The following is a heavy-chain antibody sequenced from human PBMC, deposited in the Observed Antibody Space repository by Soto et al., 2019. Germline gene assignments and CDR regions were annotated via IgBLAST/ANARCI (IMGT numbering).Heavy chain of an antibody. CDR1: GGSISSYY. CDR2: IYYSGST. CDR3: ARDNGDFDS. D-gene: IGHD4-17*01. Sequence: QVQLQESGPGLVKPSETLSLICTVSGGSISSYYWSWIRQPPGKGLEWIGYIYYSGSTNYNPSLKSRVTISVDASKNQFSLKLSSVTAADTAVYYCARDNGDFDSWGHGTLVTVSS. J-gene: IGHJ4*01. V-gene: IGHV4-59*01.